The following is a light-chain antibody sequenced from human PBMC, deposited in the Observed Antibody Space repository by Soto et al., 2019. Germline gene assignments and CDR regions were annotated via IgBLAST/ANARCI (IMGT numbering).Light chain of an antibody. Sequence: EVVLTQSPGTLSLSPGERATLSCRASQSVINYFGWYQQKPGQAPRLLIYGVSSRATGIPDRFSGSGSGTDFTLTISRLEPEDFAVYYCHQYGSSHSFGQGTKLEIK. CDR3: HQYGSSHS. V-gene: IGKV3-20*01. J-gene: IGKJ2*03. CDR1: QSVINY. CDR2: GVS.